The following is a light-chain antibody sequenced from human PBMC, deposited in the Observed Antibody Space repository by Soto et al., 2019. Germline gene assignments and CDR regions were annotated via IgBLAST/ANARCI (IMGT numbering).Light chain of an antibody. Sequence: EVVLTQSPATLSVSPGERATLCCGSSQSARSSLGWYQQKPGQPPSLLIYDVSIRATGIPARFNGSGSGTEFTLTISSLQSEDFAVYYCQQRSNWPPALSFGGGTKVDIK. V-gene: IGKV3-15*01. J-gene: IGKJ4*01. CDR2: DVS. CDR3: QQRSNWPPALS. CDR1: QSARSS.